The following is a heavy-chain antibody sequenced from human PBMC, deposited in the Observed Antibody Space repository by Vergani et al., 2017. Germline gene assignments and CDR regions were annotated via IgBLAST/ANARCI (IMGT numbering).Heavy chain of an antibody. D-gene: IGHD2-8*02. J-gene: IGHJ4*02. CDR2: ISSSSSYI. CDR3: AKGFTWYSFDY. Sequence: EVQLLESGGGLVQPGGSLRLSCAASGFTFSSYSMNWVRQAPGKGLEWVSSISSSSSYIYYADSVKGRFTISRDNSKNTLYLQLNSLRAEDTAIYYCAKGFTWYSFDYWGQGTLVTVSA. V-gene: IGHV3-21*04. CDR1: GFTFSSYS.